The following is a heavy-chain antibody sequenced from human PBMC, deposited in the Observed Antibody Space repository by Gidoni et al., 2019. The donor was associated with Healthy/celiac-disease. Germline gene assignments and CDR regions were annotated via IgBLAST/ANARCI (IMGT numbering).Heavy chain of an antibody. V-gene: IGHV1-58*01. CDR2: IVVGSGNT. Sequence: QMQLVQSGPEVKQPGTSVKVSCKASGFTFTSSAVQWVRQARGQRLEWIGWIVVGSGNTNYAQKFQERVTITRDMSTSTAYMELSSLRSEDTAVYYCAADRAVMNAFDIWGQGTMVTVSS. CDR3: AADRAVMNAFDI. CDR1: GFTFTSSA. J-gene: IGHJ3*02. D-gene: IGHD2-21*01.